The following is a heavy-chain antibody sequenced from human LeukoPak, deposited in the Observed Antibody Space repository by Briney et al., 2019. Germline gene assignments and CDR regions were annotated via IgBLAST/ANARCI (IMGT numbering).Heavy chain of an antibody. CDR1: GGSISSSSYY. CDR3: TGELAGTTVHY. Sequence: SETLSLTCTVSGGSISSSSYYWGWIRQPPGKGLEWIGSIYYSGSTYYNPSLKSRFTTSLDTSKNQFSLKLSSVTAADTAIYFCTGELAGTTVHYWGQGTLVTISS. V-gene: IGHV4-39*07. D-gene: IGHD1-7*01. CDR2: IYYSGST. J-gene: IGHJ4*02.